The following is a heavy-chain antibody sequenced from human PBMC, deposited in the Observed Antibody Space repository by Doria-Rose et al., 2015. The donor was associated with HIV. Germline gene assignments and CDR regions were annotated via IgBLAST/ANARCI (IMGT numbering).Heavy chain of an antibody. D-gene: IGHD6-13*01. J-gene: IGHJ4*02. CDR2: IFSDDER. CDR3: ARIKSSRWYHKYSFAF. V-gene: IGHV2-26*01. Sequence: SGPVLVKPTETLTLTCTVSGVSLSSPGMGVSWIRQPPGKALEWLANIFSDDERSYNPSLKSRPTISRSTSTSQVVLTMTYMDPVDTATYYCARIKSSRWYHKYSFAFWGQGPLVIVSA. CDR1: GVSLSSPGMG.